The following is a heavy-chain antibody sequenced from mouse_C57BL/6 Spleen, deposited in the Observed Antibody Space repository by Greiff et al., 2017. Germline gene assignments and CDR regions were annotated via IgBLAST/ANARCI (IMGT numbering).Heavy chain of an antibody. Sequence: VQLQQPGAELVRPGSSVKLSCKASGYTFTSYWMHWVKQRPIQGLEWIGNIDPSDSETHYNQKFKDKATLTVDKSSSTAYMQLSSLTSEDSAVYYCARTAGYGPWFAYWGQGTLVTVSA. CDR3: ARTAGYGPWFAY. V-gene: IGHV1-52*01. CDR1: GYTFTSYW. CDR2: IDPSDSET. J-gene: IGHJ3*01. D-gene: IGHD1-1*02.